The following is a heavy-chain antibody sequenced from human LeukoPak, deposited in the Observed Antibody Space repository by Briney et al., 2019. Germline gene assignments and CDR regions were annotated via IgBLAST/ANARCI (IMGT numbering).Heavy chain of an antibody. CDR3: AKDMSPYYYYYGMDV. CDR1: GFTVSSTY. J-gene: IGHJ6*02. CDR2: IYSGGST. Sequence: GGSLRLSCAASGFTVSSTYMSWVRQAPGKGLEWVSVIYSGGSTDYADSVKGRFTISRDNSKNTLYLQMNSLRAEDTAVYYCAKDMSPYYYYYGMDVWGQGTTVIVSS. V-gene: IGHV3-66*01.